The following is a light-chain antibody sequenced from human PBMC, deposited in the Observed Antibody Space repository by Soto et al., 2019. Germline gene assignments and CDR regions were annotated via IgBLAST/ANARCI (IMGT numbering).Light chain of an antibody. J-gene: IGLJ2*01. CDR1: SRDVGAYNL. CDR2: EVR. CDR3: SAYTTRSTLV. Sequence: QSVLTQPASVSGSPGQSITISCTGTSRDVGAYNLVSWYQQHPGKATKLLIYEVRNRPSGISFRFSGSRSGNTASLTISGLLAEDEADYYCSAYTTRSTLVFGGGTKLTVL. V-gene: IGLV2-14*01.